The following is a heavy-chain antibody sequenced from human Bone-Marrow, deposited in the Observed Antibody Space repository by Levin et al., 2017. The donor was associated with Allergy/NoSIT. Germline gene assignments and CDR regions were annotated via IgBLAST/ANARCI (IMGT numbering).Heavy chain of an antibody. D-gene: IGHD3-10*01. J-gene: IGHJ4*02. CDR1: GFTFSDYY. Sequence: TGGSLRLSCSTSGFTFSDYYMSWIRQAPGKGLEWISSISATGAYTTYADSVKGRFTVSRDNGKKSVFLQVHSLRAEDTAVYYCARDAGGAEISMIQGGNFDSWGRGTRVVVSS. CDR2: ISATGAYT. CDR3: ARDAGGAEISMIQGGNFDS. V-gene: IGHV3-11*05.